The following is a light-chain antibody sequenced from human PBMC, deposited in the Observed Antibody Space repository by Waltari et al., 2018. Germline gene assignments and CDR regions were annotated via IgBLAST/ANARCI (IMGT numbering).Light chain of an antibody. V-gene: IGLV1-44*01. Sequence: QSVLTQPPSASGAPGQRVTITCSIGSSNIGSNTVNWYQQFPGTAPKLLMFNDDQRASGVPGRFSGSRSVTPASLASSGLQSEDEATYYCAAWDDTLKGLFGGGTTLTVL. CDR2: NDD. CDR1: SSNIGSNT. CDR3: AAWDDTLKGL. J-gene: IGLJ3*02.